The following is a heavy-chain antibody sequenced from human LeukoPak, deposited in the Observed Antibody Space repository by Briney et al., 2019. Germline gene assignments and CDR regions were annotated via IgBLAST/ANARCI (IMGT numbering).Heavy chain of an antibody. CDR2: IYYSGST. CDR3: ARVLDSGYYFDY. V-gene: IGHV4-39*07. D-gene: IGHD3-10*01. J-gene: IGHJ4*02. CDR1: GGSISGSSYY. Sequence: SETLSLTCTVSGGSISGSSYYWGWIRQPPGKGLEWIGSIYYSGSTYYNPSLKSRVTISVDTSKNQCSLKLSSVTAADTAVYYCARVLDSGYYFDYWGQGTLVTVSS.